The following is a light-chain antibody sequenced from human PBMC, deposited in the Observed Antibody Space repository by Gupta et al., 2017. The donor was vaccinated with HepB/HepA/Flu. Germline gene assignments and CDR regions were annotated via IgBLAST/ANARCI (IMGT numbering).Light chain of an antibody. CDR1: QNIGSY. CDR2: AAS. Sequence: DRVTITCRASQNIGSYLNWYQLKPGKAPKLLIYAASTLQSGVSSKFSGSGSATDFTLTINSLQPEDFASYSCQQTYINPFTFGPGTKVNIK. V-gene: IGKV1-39*01. J-gene: IGKJ3*01. CDR3: QQTYINPFT.